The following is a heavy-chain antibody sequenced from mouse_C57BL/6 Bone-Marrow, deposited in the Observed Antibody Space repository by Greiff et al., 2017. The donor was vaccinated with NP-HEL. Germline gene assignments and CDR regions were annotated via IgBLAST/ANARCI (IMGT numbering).Heavy chain of an antibody. CDR1: GFTFSNYG. V-gene: IGHV5-6*01. Sequence: EVMLVESGGDLVKPGGSLKLSCTASGFTFSNYGMSWVRQTPDKRLEWVATISSGGSYTYYPDSVKGRFTISRDNAKNTLYLQMSMLKSEDTAMYYCARGRHYYGILQWYFDGWGKGTTLTVSS. J-gene: IGHJ1*03. CDR3: ARGRHYYGILQWYFDG. D-gene: IGHD1-1*01. CDR2: ISSGGSYT.